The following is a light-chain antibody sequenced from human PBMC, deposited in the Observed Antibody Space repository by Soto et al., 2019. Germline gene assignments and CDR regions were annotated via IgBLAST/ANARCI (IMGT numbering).Light chain of an antibody. J-gene: IGKJ4*01. CDR1: QGISSY. V-gene: IGKV1-9*01. CDR3: QQLNSYPLT. Sequence: TQLTQSPSSLSAPVRYRGTITFSESQGISSYLAWFQQKPGKAPKLLIYAASTLQSGVPSRFSGSGSETDFTLSISSLQPEDFATYYCQQLNSYPLTFGGGTKVDIK. CDR2: AAS.